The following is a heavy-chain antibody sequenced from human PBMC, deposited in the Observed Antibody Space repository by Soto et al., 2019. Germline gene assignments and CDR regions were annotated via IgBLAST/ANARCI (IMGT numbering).Heavy chain of an antibody. Sequence: HGESLKISCKGSGYSFSTYWIGWVRQMPGEGLEWMGIIYPGDSDTRYRPSLQGQVTISADKSISTAFLQWSSLKASDTAIYYCARSGRNGYYGMDVWGQGTTVTVSS. V-gene: IGHV5-51*01. CDR3: ARSGRNGYYGMDV. D-gene: IGHD1-26*01. CDR2: IYPGDSDT. J-gene: IGHJ6*02. CDR1: GYSFSTYW.